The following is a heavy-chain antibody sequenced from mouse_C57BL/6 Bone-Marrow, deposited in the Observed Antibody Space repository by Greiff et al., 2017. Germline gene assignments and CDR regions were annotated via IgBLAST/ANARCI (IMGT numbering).Heavy chain of an antibody. D-gene: IGHD1-3*01. CDR1: GYAFSSSW. CDR3: ARWGVGDYFDY. Sequence: QVQLQQSGPELVKPGASVKISCKASGYAFSSSWMNWVKQRPGKGLEWIGRIYPGDGDTNYNGKFKGKATLTADKSSSTAYMQLSSLTSEDSAVYFCARWGVGDYFDYWGQGTTLTVS. V-gene: IGHV1-82*01. CDR2: IYPGDGDT. J-gene: IGHJ2*01.